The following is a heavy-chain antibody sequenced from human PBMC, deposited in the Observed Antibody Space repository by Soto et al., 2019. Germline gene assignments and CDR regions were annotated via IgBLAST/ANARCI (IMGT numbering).Heavy chain of an antibody. D-gene: IGHD5-12*01. CDR3: ARLYSGYXRDYFDY. CDR2: ISSSSSYI. J-gene: IGHJ4*02. Sequence: PGGSLRLSCAASGFTFSSYSMNWVRQAPGKGLEWVSSISSSSSYIYYADSVKGRFTISRDNAKNSLYLQMNSLRAEDTAVYYCARLYSGYXRDYFDYWGQGTLVTVSS. V-gene: IGHV3-21*01. CDR1: GFTFSSYS.